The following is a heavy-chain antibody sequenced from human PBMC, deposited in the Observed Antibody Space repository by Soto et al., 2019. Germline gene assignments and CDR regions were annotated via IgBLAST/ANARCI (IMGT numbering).Heavy chain of an antibody. V-gene: IGHV3-30*18. CDR1: GFTFSNYG. D-gene: IGHD2-15*01. CDR2: ISFDGSHK. J-gene: IGHJ4*02. Sequence: GGSLRLSCAGSGFTFSNYGLHWVRQAPGKGLDRVSFISFDGSHKYYADSVKGRFTISRDNSNNMLYLQMDSLTTEDTAVYYCAKDGAPRYCSRSSCHPAGAYWGQGTLVTVSS. CDR3: AKDGAPRYCSRSSCHPAGAY.